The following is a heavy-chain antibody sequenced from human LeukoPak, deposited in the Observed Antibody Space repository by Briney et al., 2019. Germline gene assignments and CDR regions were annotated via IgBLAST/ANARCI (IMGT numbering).Heavy chain of an antibody. V-gene: IGHV3-30*02. J-gene: IGHJ5*02. D-gene: IGHD6-19*01. CDR1: GFTFSSYG. CDR2: IRYDGSNK. CDR3: ASNAHSSGWYFSPYNWFDP. Sequence: PGGSLRLSCAASGFTFSSYGMHWVRQAPGKGLEWVAFIRYDGSNKYYADSVKGRFTISRDNSKNTLYLQMNSLRAEDTAVYYCASNAHSSGWYFSPYNWFDPWGQGTLVTVSS.